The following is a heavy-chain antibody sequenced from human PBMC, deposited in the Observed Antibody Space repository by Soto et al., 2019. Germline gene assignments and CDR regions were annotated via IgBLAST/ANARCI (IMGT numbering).Heavy chain of an antibody. CDR1: GFTFSSYA. D-gene: IGHD6-6*01. CDR3: AREARGGRIAARPVPGY. Sequence: QVQLVESGGGVVQPGRSLRLSCAASGFTFSSYAMHWVRQAPGKGLEWVAVISYDGSNKYYADSVKGRFTISRDNSKNTLYLQMNSLRAEDTAVYYCAREARGGRIAARPVPGYWGQGTLVTVSS. J-gene: IGHJ4*02. V-gene: IGHV3-30-3*01. CDR2: ISYDGSNK.